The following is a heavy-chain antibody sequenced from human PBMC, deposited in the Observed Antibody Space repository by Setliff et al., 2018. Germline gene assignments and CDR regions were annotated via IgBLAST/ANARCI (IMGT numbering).Heavy chain of an antibody. CDR2: ISAYNGKT. Sequence: GASVKVSCKASGYTLSNSILSWVRQAPGQGLEWMGWISAYNGKTYFAQKFQDRITLTTDTSTNTGYLGLRGLRSDDTAVYYCLRLVRYCTKIACQATAGDEVWGLGTLVTVAS. CDR3: LRLVRYCTKIACQATAGDEV. CDR1: GYTLSNSI. V-gene: IGHV1-18*01. J-gene: IGHJ4*02. D-gene: IGHD2-8*01.